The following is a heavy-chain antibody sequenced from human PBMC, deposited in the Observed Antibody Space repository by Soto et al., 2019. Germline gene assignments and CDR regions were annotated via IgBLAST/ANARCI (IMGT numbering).Heavy chain of an antibody. V-gene: IGHV1-2*02. J-gene: IGHJ5*02. CDR3: ARGAAAGSNWVDP. CDR2: INPNSGDT. Sequence: QVQLVQSGAEAKKSGASVKVSCKSSGYTFTGYYMHWVRQAPGQGLEWMGWINPNSGDTNYGKKFQGRVTMTRDKAISTAYMGLRRVRSDDTAVYYCARGAAAGSNWVDPWGQGTLVIVSS. D-gene: IGHD6-13*01. CDR1: GYTFTGYY.